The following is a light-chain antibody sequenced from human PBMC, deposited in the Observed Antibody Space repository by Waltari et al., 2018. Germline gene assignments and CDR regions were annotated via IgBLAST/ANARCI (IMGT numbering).Light chain of an antibody. CDR3: SSYTSTSSPWV. J-gene: IGLJ3*02. V-gene: IGLV2-14*03. CDR2: GVS. Sequence: QSALTQPASVSGSPGQSITISCTGTSSDIGIYNFVSWYQQHPDKAPKLVFYGVSNRPSGVSNRCSGSKSGNTASLTISGLQAEDEADYYCSSYTSTSSPWVFGGGTKLTVL. CDR1: SSDIGIYNF.